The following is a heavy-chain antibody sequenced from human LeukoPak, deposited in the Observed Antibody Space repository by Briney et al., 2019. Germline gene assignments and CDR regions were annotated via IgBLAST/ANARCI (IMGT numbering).Heavy chain of an antibody. CDR2: IIPIFGTA. Sequence: SVKVSCKASGGTFSSYAISWVRQAPGQGLEWMGGIIPIFGTANYAQKFQGRVTITADKSTSTAYMELSSLRSEDTAVYYCAGVLNDYVWGSYRGYFDYWGQGTLVTVSS. D-gene: IGHD3-16*02. J-gene: IGHJ4*02. V-gene: IGHV1-69*06. CDR1: GGTFSSYA. CDR3: AGVLNDYVWGSYRGYFDY.